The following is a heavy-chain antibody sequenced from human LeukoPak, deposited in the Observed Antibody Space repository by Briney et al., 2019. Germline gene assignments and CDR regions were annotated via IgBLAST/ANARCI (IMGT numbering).Heavy chain of an antibody. Sequence: GRSLRLSCAASGFTFSTYAMHWVRQAPGKGLEWVAVISYDGSRKYYADSVKGRFTISRDTPKNTLYLQMNSLGPEDTAVYYCARGDFLTNSYNCPHDYWGQGTLVTVSS. V-gene: IGHV3-30-3*01. CDR3: ARGDFLTNSYNCPHDY. CDR2: ISYDGSRK. J-gene: IGHJ4*02. CDR1: GFTFSTYA. D-gene: IGHD3-9*01.